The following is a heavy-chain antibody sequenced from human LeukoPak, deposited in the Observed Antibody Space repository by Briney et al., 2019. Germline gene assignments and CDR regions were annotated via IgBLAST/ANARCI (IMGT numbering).Heavy chain of an antibody. CDR1: GGSFSGYY. J-gene: IGHJ6*02. CDR2: INHSGST. Sequence: SETLSLTCAVYGGSFSGYYWSWIRQPPGKGLEWIGEINHSGSTNYNPSLKSRVTISVDTSKNQFSLKLNSVTAADTAVYYCAREDPQTTVPEGLDVWGRGTTVTVSS. D-gene: IGHD4-17*01. CDR3: AREDPQTTVPEGLDV. V-gene: IGHV4-34*01.